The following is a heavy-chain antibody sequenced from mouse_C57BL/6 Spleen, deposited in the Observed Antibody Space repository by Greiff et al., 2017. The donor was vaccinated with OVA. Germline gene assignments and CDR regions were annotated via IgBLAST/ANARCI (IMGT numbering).Heavy chain of an antibody. V-gene: IGHV1-55*01. CDR2: IYPGSGST. Sequence: QVQLQQSGAELVKPGASVKMSCKASGYTFTSYWITWVKQRPGQGLEWIGDIYPGSGSTNYNEKFKSKATLTVDTSSSTAYMQLSSLTSEDSAVYYCARGDYSNYRAMDYWGQGTSVTVSS. CDR1: GYTFTSYW. D-gene: IGHD2-5*01. CDR3: ARGDYSNYRAMDY. J-gene: IGHJ4*01.